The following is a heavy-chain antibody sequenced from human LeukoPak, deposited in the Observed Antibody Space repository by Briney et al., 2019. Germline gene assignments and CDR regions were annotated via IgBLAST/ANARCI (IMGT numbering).Heavy chain of an antibody. J-gene: IGHJ4*02. V-gene: IGHV4-59*01. D-gene: IGHD5-18*01. CDR3: AREVAGIQLFDY. CDR2: LYNSGTT. Sequence: SETLSLTCTVSGGFINTYYWSWIRQPPGKGLEWIGYLYNSGTTNYNPSLRSRVSISGDTSKNQFSLKLISVTAADTAVYYCAREVAGIQLFDYWGQGTLVTVSS. CDR1: GGFINTYY.